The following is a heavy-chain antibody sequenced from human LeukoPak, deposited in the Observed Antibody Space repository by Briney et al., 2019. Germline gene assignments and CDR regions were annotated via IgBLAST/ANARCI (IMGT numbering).Heavy chain of an antibody. CDR2: ISRDGATR. D-gene: IGHD3-10*01. CDR3: TRDRSGNPFDP. V-gene: IGHV3-48*03. Sequence: PGGSLRLSCAASDFTFTSYDMNWVRQAPGEGLECVSYISRDGATRYYADSVKGRFTISRDNAKKSLYLQMSSLTAEDTALYYCTRDRSGNPFDPWGQGTLVTVSS. J-gene: IGHJ5*02. CDR1: DFTFTSYD.